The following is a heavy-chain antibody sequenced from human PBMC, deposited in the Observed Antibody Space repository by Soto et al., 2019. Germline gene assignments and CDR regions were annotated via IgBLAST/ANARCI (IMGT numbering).Heavy chain of an antibody. Sequence: SVKVSCKASGFTFTSSAVQWVRQARGQRLEWIGWIVVGSGNTNYAQKFQERVTITRDMSTSTAYMELSSLRSEDTAVYYCAAEGQLVAAWGAFDIWGQGTMVTVSS. V-gene: IGHV1-58*01. CDR2: IVVGSGNT. D-gene: IGHD2-15*01. CDR3: AAEGQLVAAWGAFDI. J-gene: IGHJ3*02. CDR1: GFTFTSSA.